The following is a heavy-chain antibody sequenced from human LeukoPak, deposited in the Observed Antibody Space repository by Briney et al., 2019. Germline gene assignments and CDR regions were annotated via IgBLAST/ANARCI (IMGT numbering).Heavy chain of an antibody. Sequence: GASVKVSCKASGYTFTGYYMHWVRQAPGQGLEWMGWINPNSGGTNYAQKFQGRVTITRDTSISTAYMELSMLRSYDTAVYYCARVVIAARPDSKRPNPTDYWGQGTLVTVSS. CDR2: INPNSGGT. CDR1: GYTFTGYY. J-gene: IGHJ4*02. D-gene: IGHD6-6*01. CDR3: ARVVIAARPDSKRPNPTDY. V-gene: IGHV1-2*02.